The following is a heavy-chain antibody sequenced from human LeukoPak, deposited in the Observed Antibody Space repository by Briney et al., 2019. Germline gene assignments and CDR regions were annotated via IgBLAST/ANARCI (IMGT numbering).Heavy chain of an antibody. CDR2: IYSGGST. J-gene: IGHJ4*02. CDR1: GVTVSSNY. Sequence: GGSLRLSCAASGVTVSSNYLSWIRQAPGKGLEWVSVIYSGGSTYYADSVKGRLTISRDNSKNTLYLQMNSLRAEDTAVYYCEIGYSRYDYCGQGTRVTVSS. D-gene: IGHD4-11*01. CDR3: EIGYSRYDY. V-gene: IGHV3-66*01.